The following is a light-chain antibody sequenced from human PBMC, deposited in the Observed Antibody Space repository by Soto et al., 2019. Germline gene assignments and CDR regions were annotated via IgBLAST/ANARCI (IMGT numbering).Light chain of an antibody. Sequence: EIVITQSQANPSVSPGERATLSCRASQRIGDTLAWYQQKPGQTPSLLIYDTSIRATGVPARFSGSRSAAEFTLTISSLQSEDFAVYYCQHYVTWPLTFGGGTKVDIK. CDR1: QRIGDT. CDR3: QHYVTWPLT. V-gene: IGKV3-15*01. J-gene: IGKJ4*01. CDR2: DTS.